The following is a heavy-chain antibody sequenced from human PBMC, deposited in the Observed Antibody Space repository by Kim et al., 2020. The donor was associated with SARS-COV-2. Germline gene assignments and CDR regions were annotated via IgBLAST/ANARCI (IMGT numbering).Heavy chain of an antibody. CDR3: ARAPMIVVVIRRSGDAFDI. J-gene: IGHJ3*02. V-gene: IGHV4-31*03. Sequence: SETLSLTCTVSGGSISSGGYYWSWIRQHPGKGLEWIGYIYYSGSTYYNPSLKSRVTISVDTSKNQFSLKLSSVTAADTAVYYCARAPMIVVVIRRSGDAFDIWGQGTMVTVSS. CDR2: IYYSGST. D-gene: IGHD3-22*01. CDR1: GGSISSGGYY.